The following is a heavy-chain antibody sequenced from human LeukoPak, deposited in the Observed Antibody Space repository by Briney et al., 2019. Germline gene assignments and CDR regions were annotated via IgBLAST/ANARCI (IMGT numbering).Heavy chain of an antibody. D-gene: IGHD3-10*01. CDR3: AGYYYDSTYYYYYYYGMDV. CDR2: ISYDGSNK. J-gene: IGHJ6*02. CDR1: GFTFSSYA. V-gene: IGHV3-30-3*01. Sequence: PGGSLRLSCAASGFTFSSYAMSWVRQAPGKGLEWVAVISYDGSNKYYADSVKGRFTISRDNSKNTLYLQMNSLRAEDTAVYYCAGYYYDSTYYYYYYYGMDVWGQGTTVTVSS.